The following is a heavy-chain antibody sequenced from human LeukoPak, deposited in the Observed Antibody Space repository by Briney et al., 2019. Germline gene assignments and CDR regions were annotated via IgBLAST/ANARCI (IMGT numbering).Heavy chain of an antibody. D-gene: IGHD6-6*01. J-gene: IGHJ4*02. CDR3: ARDGAARPEYDY. CDR2: INPNSGGT. V-gene: IGHV1-2*02. Sequence: SVKVSCNTSGYTFTGYYMHWWRQAPGQGRECLGWINPNSGGTNYAQKFQGRVTMARDTFISKAYMELRRLRSDDTAVYYCARDGAARPEYDYWGQGTLVTVSS. CDR1: GYTFTGYY.